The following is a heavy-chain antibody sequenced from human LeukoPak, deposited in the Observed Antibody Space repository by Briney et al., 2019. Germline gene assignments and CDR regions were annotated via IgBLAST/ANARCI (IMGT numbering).Heavy chain of an antibody. CDR3: ASHSGSWYGFDY. V-gene: IGHV3-53*01. CDR1: GFTVSSNH. J-gene: IGHJ4*02. Sequence: GGSLRLSCAASGFTVSSNHMSWVRQAPGKGLEWVSVIYSGGSTYYADSVKGRFTISGDNSKNTLYLQMNSLRAEDTAVYYCASHSGSWYGFDYWGQGTLVTVSS. D-gene: IGHD6-13*01. CDR2: IYSGGST.